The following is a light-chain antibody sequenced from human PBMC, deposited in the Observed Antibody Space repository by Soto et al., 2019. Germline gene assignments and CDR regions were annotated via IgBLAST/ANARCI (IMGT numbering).Light chain of an antibody. Sequence: EIVLTQSPGTLSLSPGERATLSCRAGQSVTSNYVAGYQQKHGQAPRLLIYGASYRATDIPDRLSGSGSGTDFTLTISRLEAEDFAVYYCHQYGTSAYTFGQGTKLEIK. J-gene: IGKJ2*01. CDR1: QSVTSNY. CDR2: GAS. CDR3: HQYGTSAYT. V-gene: IGKV3-20*01.